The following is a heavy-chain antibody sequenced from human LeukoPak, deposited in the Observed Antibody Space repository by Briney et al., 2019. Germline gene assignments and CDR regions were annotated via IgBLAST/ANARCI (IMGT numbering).Heavy chain of an antibody. CDR2: INTYNGNT. CDR3: ARGHSRRAGMDV. Sequence: GASVKVSCQASGYTLTSYGISWARQAPGQGLEWMGWINTYNGNTNYAQNLQGRVTMTTDTSTSTAYMELRNLRSDDTAVYYCARGHSRRAGMDVWGQGTTVTVSS. V-gene: IGHV1-18*01. J-gene: IGHJ6*02. D-gene: IGHD6-13*01. CDR1: GYTLTSYG.